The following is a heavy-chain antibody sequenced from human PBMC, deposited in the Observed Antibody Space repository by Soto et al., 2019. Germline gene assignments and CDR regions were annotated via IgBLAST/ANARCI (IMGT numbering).Heavy chain of an antibody. CDR1: GGSFMSQA. Sequence: SVKVSCKASGGSFMSQAISWVRQAPGQGLEWMGGIIPFSGTVTYTQRFQGRLTLTADEPTKTAYMELSSLRSEDTAVYYCARGSYDSYAGFFGMDVWGQGTKVTVSS. CDR2: IIPFSGTV. V-gene: IGHV1-69*13. D-gene: IGHD3-10*01. CDR3: ARGSYDSYAGFFGMDV. J-gene: IGHJ6*02.